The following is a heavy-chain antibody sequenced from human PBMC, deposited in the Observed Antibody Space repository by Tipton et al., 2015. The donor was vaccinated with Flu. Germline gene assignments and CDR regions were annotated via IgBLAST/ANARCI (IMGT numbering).Heavy chain of an antibody. D-gene: IGHD2-2*01. J-gene: IGHJ3*01. Sequence: QLVQSGAEVEKPGASVKVSCKASGFTFTDYYLHRVRQAPRQGLEWMGWIDSNSGDTNSAQAFQGRVTMTRDTSISTVYMGLTRLRSDDTAVYYCARVPNPAVVPDSTYAFDFWGLGTMVTVSS. CDR2: IDSNSGDT. CDR1: GFTFTDYY. CDR3: ARVPNPAVVPDSTYAFDF. V-gene: IGHV1-2*02.